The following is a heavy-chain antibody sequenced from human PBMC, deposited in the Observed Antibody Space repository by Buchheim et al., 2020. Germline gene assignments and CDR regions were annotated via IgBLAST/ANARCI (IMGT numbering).Heavy chain of an antibody. V-gene: IGHV1-2*02. CDR1: GFAVTDYY. CDR3: AREVPGDRKGFDY. Sequence: QVHLVQSGAEVKKPGASLKVSCKASGFAVTDYYLHWVRQAPGQGLEWLGCIRPNGGGTNYAQKFQGRVTMTRDTSISTVYVEMSNQTSDDTAVYYCAREVPGDRKGFDYWGQGTL. J-gene: IGHJ4*02. CDR2: IRPNGGGT.